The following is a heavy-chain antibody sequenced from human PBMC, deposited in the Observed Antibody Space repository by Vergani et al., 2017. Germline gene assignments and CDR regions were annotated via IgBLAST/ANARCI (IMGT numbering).Heavy chain of an antibody. D-gene: IGHD3-10*01. V-gene: IGHV4-30-4*01. CDR1: GGSISSGDYY. J-gene: IGHJ3*02. Sequence: QVQLQESGPGLVKPSQTLSLTCTVSGGSISSGDYYWSWRRQPPGKGLEWIGYIYYSGSNYYNPSLKSRVTISVDTSKNQFSLRLSSVTAADTAVYYCARRDGFAVDAFDIWGQGTMVTVSS. CDR2: IYYSGSN. CDR3: ARRDGFAVDAFDI.